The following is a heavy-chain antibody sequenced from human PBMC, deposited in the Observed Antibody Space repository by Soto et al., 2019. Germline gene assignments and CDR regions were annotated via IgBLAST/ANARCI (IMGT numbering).Heavy chain of an antibody. Sequence: PGGSLRLSCTASGFNFGNYAMGWTRQAPGKGLEWLSSLAVPYTGAQTYYADSVAGRLTVSRDDSKNTLYLELNSLRAEDTAVYYCAKDWGRIAVAGWTDWGPGXLVTVYS. J-gene: IGHJ4*02. CDR1: GFNFGNYA. D-gene: IGHD6-19*01. CDR3: AKDWGRIAVAGWTD. CDR2: LAVPYTGAQT. V-gene: IGHV3-23*01.